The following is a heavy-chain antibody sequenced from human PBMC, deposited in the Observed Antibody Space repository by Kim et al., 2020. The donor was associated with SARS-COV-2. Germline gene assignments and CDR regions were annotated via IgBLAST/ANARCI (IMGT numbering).Heavy chain of an antibody. J-gene: IGHJ4*02. D-gene: IGHD3-9*01. V-gene: IGHV4-39*01. CDR2: IYYSGST. CDR1: GGSISSSSYY. CDR3: ARQSRYMDYFDY. Sequence: SETLSLTCTVSGGSISSSSYYWGWIRQPPGKGLEWIGSIYYSGSTYYNPSLKSRVTISVDTSKNQFSLKLSSVTAADTAVYYCARQSRYMDYFDYWGQGTLVTVSS.